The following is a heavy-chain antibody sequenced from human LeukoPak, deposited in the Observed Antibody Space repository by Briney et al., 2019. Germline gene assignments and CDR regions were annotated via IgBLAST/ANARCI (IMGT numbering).Heavy chain of an antibody. CDR3: ARAVKASSGWKYYYYGMDV. CDR1: GYTFTSYD. CDR2: MNPNSGNT. J-gene: IGHJ6*02. D-gene: IGHD6-19*01. Sequence: RRASVTVSCKASGYTFTSYDINWVRQATGQGLEWMGWMNPNSGNTGYAQKFQGRVTMTRNTSISTAYMELSSLRSEDTAVYYCARAVKASSGWKYYYYGMDVWGQGTTVTVSS. V-gene: IGHV1-8*01.